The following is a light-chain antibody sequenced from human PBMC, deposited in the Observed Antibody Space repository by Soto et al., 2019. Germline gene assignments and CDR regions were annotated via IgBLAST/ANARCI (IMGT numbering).Light chain of an antibody. J-gene: IGKJ5*01. Sequence: EIVLTHSPGTLSLSPWEIATLSCRASQSVSSSYLAWYQQKPGQAPRLLIYGASSRATGIPDRFSGGGSGTDFSLTISRLDPEDFAVYYCQQYSSSPITFGHGTRLEIK. CDR2: GAS. CDR1: QSVSSSY. CDR3: QQYSSSPIT. V-gene: IGKV3-20*01.